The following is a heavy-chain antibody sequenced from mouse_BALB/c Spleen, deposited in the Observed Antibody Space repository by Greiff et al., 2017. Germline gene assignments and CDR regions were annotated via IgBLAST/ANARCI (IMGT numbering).Heavy chain of an antibody. CDR2: IWGGGST. J-gene: IGHJ4*01. D-gene: IGHD2-12*01. CDR3: ARFYDDYYAMDY. Sequence: QVQLQQSDPGLVQPSQSLSITCTVSGFSLTSYGVHWVRQSPGRGLEWLGVIWGGGSTDDTAAFISRLSISKDNSKSQVFFKMNSLKANDTVLYYCARFYDDYYAMDYWGQGTTVTVSS. CDR1: GFSLTSYG. V-gene: IGHV2-2*02.